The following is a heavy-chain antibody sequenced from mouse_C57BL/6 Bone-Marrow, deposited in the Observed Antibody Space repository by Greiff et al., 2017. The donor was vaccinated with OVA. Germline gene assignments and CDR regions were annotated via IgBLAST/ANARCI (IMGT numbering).Heavy chain of an antibody. CDR2: FYPGSGSI. CDR3: ARHGLYYYGSSPYFDY. J-gene: IGHJ2*01. V-gene: IGHV1-62-2*01. Sequence: QVQLKQSGAELVQPGASVKLSCKASGYTFTEYTIHWVKQRSGQGLEWIGWFYPGSGSIKYNEKFKDKATLTADKSSSTVYMELSRLTSEDSAVYFCARHGLYYYGSSPYFDYWGQGTTLTVSS. D-gene: IGHD1-1*01. CDR1: GYTFTEYT.